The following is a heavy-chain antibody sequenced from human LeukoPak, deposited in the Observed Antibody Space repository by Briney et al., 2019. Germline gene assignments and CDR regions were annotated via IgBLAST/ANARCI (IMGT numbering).Heavy chain of an antibody. J-gene: IGHJ4*02. D-gene: IGHD3-16*01. CDR3: VRGGSNYGIIIYSRYFAY. V-gene: IGHV3-23*01. Sequence: GGSLGLSCVASGFSFTTHAMGWVRQAPGKGLEWVSHISGSGGSTKYSGSVKGRFTISRDNSKNTLYLQMNSLRAEDTAVYYCVRGGSNYGIIIYSRYFAYWGQGTLVTVSS. CDR1: GFSFTTHA. CDR2: ISGSGGST.